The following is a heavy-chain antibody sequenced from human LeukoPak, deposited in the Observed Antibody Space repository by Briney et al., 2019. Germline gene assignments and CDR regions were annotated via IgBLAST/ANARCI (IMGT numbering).Heavy chain of an antibody. V-gene: IGHV4-34*01. J-gene: IGHJ6*03. CDR2: INHSGST. CDR3: ARDIGYSYGYTYCYYMDV. CDR1: GGSFSGYY. Sequence: SETLSLTCAVYGGSFSGYYWSWLRQPPGKGLEWIGEINHSGSTNYNPSLKSRVTISVDTSKNQFSLKLSSVTAADTAVYYCARDIGYSYGYTYCYYMDVWGKGTTVTVSS. D-gene: IGHD5-18*01.